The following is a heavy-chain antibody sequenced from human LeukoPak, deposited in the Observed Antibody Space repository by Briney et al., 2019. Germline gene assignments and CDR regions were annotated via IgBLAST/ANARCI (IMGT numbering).Heavy chain of an antibody. J-gene: IGHJ4*02. V-gene: IGHV4-30-2*01. CDR3: ARGTMGYYFDY. Sequence: SETLSLTCAVSAGSISSGGYSWSWIRQPAGKGLEWIGYIYHSGSTYYNPSLKSRVTISVDRSKNQFSLKLSSVTAADTAVYYCARGTMGYYFDYWGQGTLVTVSS. CDR1: AGSISSGGYS. CDR2: IYHSGST. D-gene: IGHD2-8*01.